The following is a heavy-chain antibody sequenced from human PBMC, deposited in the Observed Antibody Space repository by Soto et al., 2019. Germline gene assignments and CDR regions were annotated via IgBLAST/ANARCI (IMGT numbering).Heavy chain of an antibody. D-gene: IGHD2-15*01. J-gene: IGHJ4*02. V-gene: IGHV2-5*02. CDR3: AHRPSYCSGGSCYSGFDY. Sequence: QITLKESGPTLVKPTQTLTLTCTFSGFSLSTSGVGVGWIRQPPGKALEWLALVYWDDDKRYSPSLKSRLSISKGNSNIQVVLTITNMDPVDTATYYSAHRPSYCSGGSCYSGFDYWGQGTLVTVSS. CDR2: VYWDDDK. CDR1: GFSLSTSGVG.